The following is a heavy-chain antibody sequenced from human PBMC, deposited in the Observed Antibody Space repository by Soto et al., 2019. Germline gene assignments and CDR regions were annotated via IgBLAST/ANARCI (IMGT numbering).Heavy chain of an antibody. D-gene: IGHD3-22*01. CDR3: TRDPDETYYYDSSGLDAFDI. CDR1: GFTFGDYA. V-gene: IGHV3-49*03. Sequence: GGSLRLSCTASGFTFGDYAMSWFRQAPGKGLEWVGFIRSKAYGGTTEYAASVKGRFTISRDDSKSIAYLQMNSLKTEDTAVYYCTRDPDETYYYDSSGLDAFDIWGQGTMVTVSS. CDR2: IRSKAYGGTT. J-gene: IGHJ3*02.